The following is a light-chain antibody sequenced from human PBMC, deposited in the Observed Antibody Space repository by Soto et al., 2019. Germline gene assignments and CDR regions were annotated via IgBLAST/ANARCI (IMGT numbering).Light chain of an antibody. V-gene: IGKV3-15*01. CDR1: QSISSH. J-gene: IGKJ5*01. Sequence: EIVMTQSPATLSVSPGGRVTLSCRASQSISSHLGWYQQRPGRTPSLLIYDSSSRVTDIPARFSGSGSGTEFTLTISSLQSEDFAVYYCPQYHEWPMTFGQGTRLEIK. CDR2: DSS. CDR3: PQYHEWPMT.